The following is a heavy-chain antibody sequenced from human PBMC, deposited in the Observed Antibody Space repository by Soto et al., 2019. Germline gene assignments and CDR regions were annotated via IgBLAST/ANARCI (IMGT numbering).Heavy chain of an antibody. CDR3: ARVSGIYYYGMDV. CDR2: INHSGST. CDR1: GGSFSGYY. Sequence: SETLSLTCAVYGGSFSGYYWTWIRQPPGTGLEWIGEINHSGSTNYNPSLKSRVTISVDTSKNQFSLELSSVTAADTAVYYCARVSGIYYYGMDVWGQGTTVTVSS. J-gene: IGHJ6*02. D-gene: IGHD3-10*01. V-gene: IGHV4-34*01.